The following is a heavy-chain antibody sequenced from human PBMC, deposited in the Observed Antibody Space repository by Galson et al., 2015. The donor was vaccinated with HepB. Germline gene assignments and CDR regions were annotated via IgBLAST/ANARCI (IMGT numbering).Heavy chain of an antibody. CDR2: ISYDGSNK. V-gene: IGHV3-30-3*01. D-gene: IGHD3-22*01. J-gene: IGHJ4*02. CDR1: GFTFSSYA. Sequence: LRLSCAASGFTFSSYAMHWVRQAPGKGLEWVAVISYDGSNKYYADSVKGRFTISRDNSKNTLYLQMNSLRAEDTAVYYCARGYTMIVVVTIGYWGQGTLVTVSS. CDR3: ARGYTMIVVVTIGY.